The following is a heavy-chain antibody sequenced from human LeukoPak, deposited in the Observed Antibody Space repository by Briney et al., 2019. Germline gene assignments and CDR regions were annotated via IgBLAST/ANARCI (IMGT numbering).Heavy chain of an antibody. CDR1: GGTFSSYA. Sequence: GASMKVSCKASGGTFSSYAISWVRQAPGQGLEWMGGIIPIFGTANYAQKFQGRVTITTDESTSTVYMELSSLRSEDTAVYYCARGRDSGSYYREFDYWGQGTLVTVSS. V-gene: IGHV1-69*05. D-gene: IGHD1-26*01. CDR3: ARGRDSGSYYREFDY. CDR2: IIPIFGTA. J-gene: IGHJ4*02.